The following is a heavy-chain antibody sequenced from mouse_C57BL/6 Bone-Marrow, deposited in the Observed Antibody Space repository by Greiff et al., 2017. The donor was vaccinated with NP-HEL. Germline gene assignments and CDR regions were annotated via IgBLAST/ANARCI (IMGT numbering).Heavy chain of an antibody. V-gene: IGHV1-76*01. CDR3: ARGIYYGSSYVGNY. Sequence: VQGVESGAELVRPGASVKLSCKASGYTFTDYYINWVKQRPGQGLEWIARIYPGSGNTYYNEKFKGKATLTVDKSSSTAYMQLSSLTSEDSAVYYCARGIYYGSSYVGNYWGQGTTLTVSS. CDR2: IYPGSGNT. CDR1: GYTFTDYY. J-gene: IGHJ2*01. D-gene: IGHD1-1*01.